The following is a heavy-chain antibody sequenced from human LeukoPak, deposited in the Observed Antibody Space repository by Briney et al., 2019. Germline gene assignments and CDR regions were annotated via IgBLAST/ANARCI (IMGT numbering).Heavy chain of an antibody. CDR3: ASEDPPY. CDR2: ISAYNGNT. V-gene: IGHV1-18*01. Sequence: ASVKVSCKASGYTFTSYGISWERQAPGQGLEWMGWISAYNGNTNYAQKLQGRVTVTTDTSTSTAYMELRSLRPDDTAVYYCASEDPPYWGQGTLVTVSS. J-gene: IGHJ4*02. CDR1: GYTFTSYG.